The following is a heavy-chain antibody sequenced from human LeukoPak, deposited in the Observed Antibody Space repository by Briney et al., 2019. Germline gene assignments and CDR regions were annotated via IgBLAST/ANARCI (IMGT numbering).Heavy chain of an antibody. CDR2: IYSGGST. CDR1: GFTFSDYY. D-gene: IGHD2-21*02. J-gene: IGHJ4*02. V-gene: IGHV3-53*04. Sequence: PGGSLRLSCVASGFTFSDYYMSWIRQAPGKGLECVSVIYSGGSTYYADSVKGRFTISRHNSKNTLYLQMNSLRAEDTAVYYCARISRYCGGDCYFDYWGQGTLVTVSS. CDR3: ARISRYCGGDCYFDY.